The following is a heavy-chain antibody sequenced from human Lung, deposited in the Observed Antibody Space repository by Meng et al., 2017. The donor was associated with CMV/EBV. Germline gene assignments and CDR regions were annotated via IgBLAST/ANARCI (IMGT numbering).Heavy chain of an antibody. V-gene: IGHV1-46*01. CDR3: AKAYCGNDCYYLGP. CDR2: INPGRGTT. Sequence: ASVKVSXKASGYSFITDSMHWVRQAPGQRLEWKGIINPGRGTTTYAQHFQGRVTMTRDTSTSTVYMELSSLRSEDTAIYYCAKAYCGNDCYYLGPWGQGTLVTVSS. J-gene: IGHJ5*02. CDR1: GYSFITDS. D-gene: IGHD2-21*01.